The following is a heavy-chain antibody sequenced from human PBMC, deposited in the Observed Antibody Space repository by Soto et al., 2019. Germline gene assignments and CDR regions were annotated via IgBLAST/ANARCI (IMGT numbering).Heavy chain of an antibody. D-gene: IGHD6-13*01. CDR2: INAGNGNT. V-gene: IGHV1-3*01. Sequence: ASVKVSCKASGYTFTSYAMHWVRKAPGQRLEWMGWINAGNGNTKYSQKFQGRVTITRDTSASTAYMELSSLRSEDTAVYYCARGGSSWYPKSYFDYWGQGTLVTVSS. CDR1: GYTFTSYA. CDR3: ARGGSSWYPKSYFDY. J-gene: IGHJ4*02.